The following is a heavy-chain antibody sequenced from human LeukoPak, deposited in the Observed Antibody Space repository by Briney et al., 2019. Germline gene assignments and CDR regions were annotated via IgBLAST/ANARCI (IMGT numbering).Heavy chain of an antibody. CDR2: IKQDGGEI. J-gene: IGHJ5*02. V-gene: IGHV3-7*01. D-gene: IGHD4-11*01. CDR3: AGRNFDL. CDR1: GFTFSNYW. Sequence: PGGSLRLSCAASGFTFSNYWMHWVRQAPGKGLEWVANIKQDGGEIYYVDSVKGRFTISRDNAENSLYLQMNNLRAEDTAVYYCAGRNFDLWGQGTLVTVSS.